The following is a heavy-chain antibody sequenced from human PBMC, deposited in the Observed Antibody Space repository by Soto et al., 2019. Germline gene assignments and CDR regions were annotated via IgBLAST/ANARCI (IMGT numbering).Heavy chain of an antibody. CDR1: GFTFSSYA. V-gene: IGHV3-23*01. J-gene: IGHJ5*02. CDR3: AKDGYSSSWKQYNWFEP. CDR2: ISGSGGST. Sequence: GGSLRLSCAASGFTFSSYAMSWVRQAPGKGLEWVSAISGSGGSTYYADSVKGRFTISRDNSKNTLYLQMNSLRAEDTAVYCCAKDGYSSSWKQYNWFEPWGQGTLVTVSS. D-gene: IGHD6-13*01.